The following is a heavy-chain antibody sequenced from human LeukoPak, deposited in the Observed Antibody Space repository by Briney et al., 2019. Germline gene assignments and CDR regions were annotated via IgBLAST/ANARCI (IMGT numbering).Heavy chain of an antibody. Sequence: ASVKVSCKASGYTFTSYGISWVRQAPGQGLEWMGWISAYNGNTNYAQKLQGRVTMTTDTSTSTAYMELRSLRSEDTAVYYCASSPTIFGVVIMPQWYFDYWGQGTLVTVSS. CDR2: ISAYNGNT. CDR1: GYTFTSYG. CDR3: ASSPTIFGVVIMPQWYFDY. J-gene: IGHJ4*02. D-gene: IGHD3-3*01. V-gene: IGHV1-18*01.